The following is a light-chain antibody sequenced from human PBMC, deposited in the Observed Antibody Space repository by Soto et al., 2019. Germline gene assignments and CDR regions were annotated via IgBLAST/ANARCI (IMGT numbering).Light chain of an antibody. CDR1: SSDVGGDNF. CDR3: CSYTSSSAHV. CDR2: DVN. Sequence: QSALTQPASVSGSPGQSITISCTGTSSDVGGDNFVSWYQQHPGKVPKLMIFDVNRRPSGVSDRFSGSKSGNTASLTIAGLQAEDAGDYYCCSYTSSSAHVFGSGTKLTVL. J-gene: IGLJ1*01. V-gene: IGLV2-14*03.